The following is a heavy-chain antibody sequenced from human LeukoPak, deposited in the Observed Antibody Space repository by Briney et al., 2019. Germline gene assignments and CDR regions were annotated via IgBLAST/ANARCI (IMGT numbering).Heavy chain of an antibody. V-gene: IGHV3-11*01. J-gene: IGHJ4*02. D-gene: IGHD3-10*01. CDR2: ISSAGGTI. CDR3: ARGAGDFDF. Sequence: PGGSLRPSCAASGFRFIDHYMSWVRQAPGKGLEWISYISSAGGTIYYADSVKGRFTISRDMAKNSLYLQMNSLRAEDTAVYYCARGAGDFDFWGQGTLVTVSS. CDR1: GFRFIDHY.